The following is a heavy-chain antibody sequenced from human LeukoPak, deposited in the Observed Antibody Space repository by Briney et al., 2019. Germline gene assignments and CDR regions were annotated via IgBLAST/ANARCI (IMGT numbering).Heavy chain of an antibody. D-gene: IGHD4-17*01. V-gene: IGHV3-30*18. CDR2: IADDGRNK. CDR1: GFNFISYG. J-gene: IGHJ4*02. Sequence: LSGGSLRLSCAASGFNFISYGMHWVRQAPGKGLEWVGGIADDGRNKKYADSVKGRFTISRDNSKDTLYLQMNSLRDEDTAVYYCAKRPSDYGDYVTYFDYWGQGTLVTVSS. CDR3: AKRPSDYGDYVTYFDY.